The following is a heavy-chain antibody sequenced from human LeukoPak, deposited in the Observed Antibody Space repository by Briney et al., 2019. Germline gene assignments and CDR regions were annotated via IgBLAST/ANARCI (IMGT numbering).Heavy chain of an antibody. CDR1: GDSIGSHY. J-gene: IGHJ1*01. Sequence: PSDTLPLTCTVSGDSIGSHYWGSIRQPPGEGLEWIGYVFYTGSTNYNPSLKRRLTLSVDTSKNHFSLNLTSVTAADTAIHYGARHRYGDAYHFEMWGQGTLVIVSS. V-gene: IGHV4-59*08. CDR2: VFYTGST. D-gene: IGHD2/OR15-2a*01. CDR3: ARHRYGDAYHFEM.